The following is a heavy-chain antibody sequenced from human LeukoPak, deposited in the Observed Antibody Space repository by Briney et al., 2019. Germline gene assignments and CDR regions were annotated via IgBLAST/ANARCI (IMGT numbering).Heavy chain of an antibody. V-gene: IGHV3-48*01. CDR2: ISSSGSTI. CDR3: AELGITMIGGV. CDR1: GFTFSSYW. J-gene: IGHJ6*04. Sequence: GSLRLSCAASGFTFSSYWMNWVRQAPGKGLEWVSYISSSGSTIYYADSVKGRFTISRDKAKNSLYLQMNSLRAEDTAVYYCAELGITMIGGVWGKGTTVTISS. D-gene: IGHD3-10*02.